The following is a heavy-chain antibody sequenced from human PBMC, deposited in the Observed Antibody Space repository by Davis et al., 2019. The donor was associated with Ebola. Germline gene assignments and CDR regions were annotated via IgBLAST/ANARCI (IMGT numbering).Heavy chain of an antibody. CDR2: ISFDGSNQ. V-gene: IGHV3-30*18. Sequence: GESLKISCAASGFTFSSYVMHWVRRSPGKGLEWVAVISFDGSNQYYADSVKGRFTISRDNSKNTLYLQMNSLRAEDTAVYYCAKDHDVEQQLVWWWYFDYWGQGTLVTVSS. CDR3: AKDHDVEQQLVWWWYFDY. CDR1: GFTFSSYV. J-gene: IGHJ4*02. D-gene: IGHD6-13*01.